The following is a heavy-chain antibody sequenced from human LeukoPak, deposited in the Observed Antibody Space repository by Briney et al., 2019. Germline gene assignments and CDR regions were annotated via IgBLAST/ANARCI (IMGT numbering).Heavy chain of an antibody. CDR1: GYTFTSYF. D-gene: IGHD3-22*01. V-gene: IGHV1-46*01. Sequence: ASVKVSCKASGYTFTSYFIHWVRQAPGQGLEWMGIINPSGGSTSYAQKFQGRVTMTRDTSTSTVYMELSSLRSEDTAVYYCARRGYYYDSSGYYPFDYWGQGTLVTVSS. CDR2: INPSGGST. CDR3: ARRGYYYDSSGYYPFDY. J-gene: IGHJ4*02.